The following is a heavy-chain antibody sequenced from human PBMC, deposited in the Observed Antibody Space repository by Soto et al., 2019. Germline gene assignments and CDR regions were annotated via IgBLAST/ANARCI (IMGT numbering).Heavy chain of an antibody. CDR2: IWYDGSNK. J-gene: IGHJ6*02. Sequence: GGSLRLSCAASGFTFSSYGMHWVRQAPGKGLEWVAVIWYDGSNKYYADSVKGRFTISRDNSKNTLYLQMNSLRAEDTAVYCCARGSPGRYGMDVWGPGTTVTVSS. D-gene: IGHD2-21*02. CDR3: ARGSPGRYGMDV. V-gene: IGHV3-33*01. CDR1: GFTFSSYG.